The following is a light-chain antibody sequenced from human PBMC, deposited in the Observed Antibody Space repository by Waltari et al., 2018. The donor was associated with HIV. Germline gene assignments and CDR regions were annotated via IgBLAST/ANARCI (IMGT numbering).Light chain of an antibody. Sequence: QSALTQSASVSRSPGQSITISCTGTGSDIGGYNYVSWYQQQPGKAPKLLIYDVTDRPSGISDRFSGSKSGNTASLTISGLQAEDEADYYCSSYTISSTVVFGGGTKLTVL. V-gene: IGLV2-14*03. CDR1: GSDIGGYNY. J-gene: IGLJ2*01. CDR2: DVT. CDR3: SSYTISSTVV.